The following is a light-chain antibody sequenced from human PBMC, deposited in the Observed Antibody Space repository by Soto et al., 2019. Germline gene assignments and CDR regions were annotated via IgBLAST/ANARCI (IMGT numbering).Light chain of an antibody. CDR1: QSVSSN. CDR3: QQYNNWPRT. CDR2: GAS. V-gene: IGKV3-15*01. Sequence: EIGMTQSPATLSVSPGERATLSCRPSQSVSSNLAWYQQKPGQAPRLLIYGASTRATGIPARFSGSGSGTEFTLTISSLQSEDFAVYYCQQYNNWPRTFGQGTKV. J-gene: IGKJ1*01.